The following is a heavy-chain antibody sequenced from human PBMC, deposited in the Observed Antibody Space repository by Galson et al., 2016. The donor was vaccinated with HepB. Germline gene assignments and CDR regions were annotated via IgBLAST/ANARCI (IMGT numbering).Heavy chain of an antibody. CDR3: AIGKIILRPGRYYYSGMDV. J-gene: IGHJ6*02. V-gene: IGHV4-31*03. Sequence: TLSLTCTVSGGSISSGGYYWSWIRQHPGKGLEWIGYISYSGSTYYNPSLKSRVTISVDRSKNQFSLKLNSVTAADTAVFYCAIGKIILRPGRYYYSGMDVWGQGTTVTVSS. CDR2: ISYSGST. D-gene: IGHD1-1*01. CDR1: GGSISSGGYY.